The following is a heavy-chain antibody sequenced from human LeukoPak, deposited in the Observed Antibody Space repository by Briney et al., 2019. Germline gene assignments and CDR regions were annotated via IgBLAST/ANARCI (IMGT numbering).Heavy chain of an antibody. CDR1: GGSFGGYY. V-gene: IGHV4-34*01. D-gene: IGHD3-3*01. CDR2: INHSGST. Sequence: SETLSLTCAVYGGSFGGYYWSWIRQPPGKGLEWIGEINHSGSTNYNPSLKSRVTISVDTSKNQFSLKLSSVTAADTAVYYCASAYYDFWSGYYGPADYWGQGTLVTVSS. J-gene: IGHJ4*02. CDR3: ASAYYDFWSGYYGPADY.